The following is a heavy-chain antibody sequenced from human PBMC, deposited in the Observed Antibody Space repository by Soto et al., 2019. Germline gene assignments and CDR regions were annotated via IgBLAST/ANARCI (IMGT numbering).Heavy chain of an antibody. CDR3: AKDGPDYYDSSGPV. J-gene: IGHJ4*02. CDR1: GFTFSRYA. D-gene: IGHD3-22*01. CDR2: ISGSGGST. V-gene: IGHV3-23*01. Sequence: SGGSLRLSCAASGFTFSRYAMNWVRQAPGKGLEWVSAISGSGGSTYYADSVKGRFTISRDNSKNTLYLQMNSLRAEDTAVYYCAKDGPDYYDSSGPVWGQGTLVTVSS.